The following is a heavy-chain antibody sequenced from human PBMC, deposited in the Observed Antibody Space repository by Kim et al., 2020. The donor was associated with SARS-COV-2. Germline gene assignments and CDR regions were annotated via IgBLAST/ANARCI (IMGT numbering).Heavy chain of an antibody. Sequence: SWKGRVTISRDNSKNTLYLQMSSLRAEDTAVYYCVKDGSSWRAYYYGMDVWGQGTTVTVSS. V-gene: IGHV3-64D*06. D-gene: IGHD6-13*01. CDR3: VKDGSSWRAYYYGMDV. J-gene: IGHJ6*02.